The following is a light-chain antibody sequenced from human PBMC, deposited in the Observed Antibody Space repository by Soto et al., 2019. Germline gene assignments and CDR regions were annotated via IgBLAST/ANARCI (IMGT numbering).Light chain of an antibody. CDR2: DAS. V-gene: IGKV3-11*01. Sequence: EIVLTQSPATLSLSPGERATLSCRASQSVSSYLAWYQQKPGQAPRLLIYDASNRATGIPARFSGSGSGTAFTLTISSLEPEDFAVYSCQQRSNWPTITFGQGTRLEIK. CDR1: QSVSSY. CDR3: QQRSNWPTIT. J-gene: IGKJ5*01.